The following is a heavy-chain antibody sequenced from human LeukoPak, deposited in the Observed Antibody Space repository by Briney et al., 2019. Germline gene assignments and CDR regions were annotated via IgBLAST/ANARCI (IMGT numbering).Heavy chain of an antibody. CDR3: ARGGNGYSGTDAFDI. CDR1: GFAFSNYA. V-gene: IGHV3-21*01. J-gene: IGHJ3*02. D-gene: IGHD5-24*01. Sequence: GGSLRLSCAASGFAFSNYAMSWVRQAPGKGLEWVSSISSSSSYIYYADSVKGRFTISRDNAKNSLYLQMNSLRAEDTAVYYCARGGNGYSGTDAFDIWGQGTMVTVSS. CDR2: ISSSSSYI.